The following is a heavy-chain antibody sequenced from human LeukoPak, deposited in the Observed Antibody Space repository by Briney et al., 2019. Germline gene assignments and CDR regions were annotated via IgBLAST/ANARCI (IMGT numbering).Heavy chain of an antibody. CDR2: IYPGDSDT. Sequence: GESLKISCKGSGYSFTSYWIGWVRQMPGKGLEWMGIIYPGDSDTRYSPSFQGQVTISADKSISTAYLQWSSLKASDTAMYYCARQRGCDYVWGSYRLVYYFDYWGQGTLVTVSS. J-gene: IGHJ4*02. CDR1: GYSFTSYW. D-gene: IGHD3-16*02. V-gene: IGHV5-51*01. CDR3: ARQRGCDYVWGSYRLVYYFDY.